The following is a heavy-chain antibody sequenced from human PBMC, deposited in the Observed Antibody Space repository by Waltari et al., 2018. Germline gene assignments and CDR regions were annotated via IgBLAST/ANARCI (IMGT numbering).Heavy chain of an antibody. J-gene: IGHJ3*02. CDR1: GFTFSSYW. CDR2: IKQDGSGK. Sequence: EVQLVESGGGLVQPGGSLRLSCAASGFTFSSYWMSWVRQAPGKGLEWVANIKQDGSGKYYVDSVKGRFTISRDNAKNSLYLQMNSLRAEDTAVYYCARDSSWYADAFDIWGQGTMVTVSS. V-gene: IGHV3-7*01. CDR3: ARDSSWYADAFDI. D-gene: IGHD6-13*01.